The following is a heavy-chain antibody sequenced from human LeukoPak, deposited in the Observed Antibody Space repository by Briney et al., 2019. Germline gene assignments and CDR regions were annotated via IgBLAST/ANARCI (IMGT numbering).Heavy chain of an antibody. V-gene: IGHV4-59*12. CDR3: ARELGIVYYYMDV. D-gene: IGHD7-27*01. J-gene: IGHJ6*03. CDR2: IYYSGST. Sequence: SETLSLTCTVSGGSISSYYWSWIRQPPGKGLEWIGYIYYSGSTNYNPSLKSRVTISVDTSKNRFSLKLSSVTAADTAVYYCARELGIVYYYMDVWGKGTTVTVSS. CDR1: GGSISSYY.